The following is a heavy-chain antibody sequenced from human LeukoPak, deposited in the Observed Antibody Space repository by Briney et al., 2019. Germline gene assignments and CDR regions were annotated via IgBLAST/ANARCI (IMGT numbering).Heavy chain of an antibody. CDR2: IKLDGSEK. CDR1: GFTFSDYW. V-gene: IGHV3-7*03. D-gene: IGHD3-10*01. CDR3: AREWLMVRGVRNC. Sequence: GGSLRLSCAVSGFTFSDYWMSWVRQAPGKGLEWVANIKLDGSEKYYVDSVKGRFTISRDNAKNSLYLQMSSLRAEDTAVYYCAREWLMVRGVRNCWGQGTLVTVSS. J-gene: IGHJ4*02.